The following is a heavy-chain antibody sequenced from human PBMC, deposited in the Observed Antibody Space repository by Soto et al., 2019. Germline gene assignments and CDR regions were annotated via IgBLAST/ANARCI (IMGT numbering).Heavy chain of an antibody. V-gene: IGHV4-34*01. Sequence: ASETLSLTCAVYGGSFSGYYWSWIRQPPGKGLEWIGEINHSGSTNYNPSLKSRVTISVDTSKNQFSLKLSSVTAADTAVYYCARRRLRTNWFDPWGQGTLVTVSS. CDR1: GGSFSGYY. CDR3: ARRRLRTNWFDP. CDR2: INHSGST. J-gene: IGHJ5*02. D-gene: IGHD5-12*01.